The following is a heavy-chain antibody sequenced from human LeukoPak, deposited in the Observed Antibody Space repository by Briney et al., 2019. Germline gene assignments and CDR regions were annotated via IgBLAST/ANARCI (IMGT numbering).Heavy chain of an antibody. CDR2: ISCDGSKK. J-gene: IGHJ3*02. CDR1: GFTFSSYA. V-gene: IGHV3-30*04. CDR3: AREYYDILTGYTDDAFDI. Sequence: GRSLRFSCAASGFTFSSYAMHWVRQAPGKGLEWVAVISCDGSKKYYADSVKGRFTISRDNSKNTLYLQMNSLRAEDTAVYYCAREYYDILTGYTDDAFDIWGQGTMVTVSS. D-gene: IGHD3-9*01.